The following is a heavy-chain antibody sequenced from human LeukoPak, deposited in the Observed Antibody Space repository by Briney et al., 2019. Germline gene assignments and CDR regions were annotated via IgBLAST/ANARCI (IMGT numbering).Heavy chain of an antibody. CDR3: TSGLHLWF. D-gene: IGHD5-18*01. Sequence: PGGSLRLSCPPSGFTFVDAWMSWVHQAPGKGLEWVALIKRKTDGGTTDCAAPVKGRFTISRDDSKNTVYLQMSSLKTEDTAVYYCTSGLHLWFWGQGTLVTVSS. V-gene: IGHV3-15*01. CDR2: IKRKTDGGTT. CDR1: GFTFVDAW. J-gene: IGHJ4*02.